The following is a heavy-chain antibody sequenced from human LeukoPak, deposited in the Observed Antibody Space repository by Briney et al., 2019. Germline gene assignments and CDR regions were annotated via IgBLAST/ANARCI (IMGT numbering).Heavy chain of an antibody. D-gene: IGHD1-26*01. Sequence: PSETLSLTCSVSGGSISSYYWSWIRQPPGKGLEWIGYIYYSGNTNYNPSLKSRVTISVDTSKNQFSLKLSSVTAADTAVYYCARGARGSYSYWGQGTLVTVSS. CDR2: IYYSGNT. CDR3: ARGARGSYSY. V-gene: IGHV4-59*08. J-gene: IGHJ4*02. CDR1: GGSISSYY.